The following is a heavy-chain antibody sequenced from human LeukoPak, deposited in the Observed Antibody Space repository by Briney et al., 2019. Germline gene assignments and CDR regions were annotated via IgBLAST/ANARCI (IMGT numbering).Heavy chain of an antibody. CDR3: AKDTLGGYYDSSGATDY. CDR1: GFTFDDYA. D-gene: IGHD3-22*01. Sequence: GGSLRLSCAASGFTFDDYAMHWVRQAPGKGLEWVSLISGDGGSTYYADPVKGRFTISRDNSKNSLYLQMNSLRTEDTALYYCAKDTLGGYYDSSGATDYWGQGTLVTVSS. V-gene: IGHV3-43*02. CDR2: ISGDGGST. J-gene: IGHJ4*02.